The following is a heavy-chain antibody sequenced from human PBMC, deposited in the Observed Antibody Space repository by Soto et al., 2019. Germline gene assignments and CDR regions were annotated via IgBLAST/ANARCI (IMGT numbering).Heavy chain of an antibody. Sequence: SETLSLTCAVYGGSFSGYYWSWIRQPPGKGLEWIGEINHSGSTNYNPSLKSRVTMTRNTSISTAYMELSSLRSEDTAVYYCATSGVFGVVPGPSWGQGTLVTVSS. V-gene: IGHV4-34*10. D-gene: IGHD3-3*01. CDR1: GGSFSGYY. CDR3: ATSGVFGVVPGPS. J-gene: IGHJ4*02. CDR2: INHSGST.